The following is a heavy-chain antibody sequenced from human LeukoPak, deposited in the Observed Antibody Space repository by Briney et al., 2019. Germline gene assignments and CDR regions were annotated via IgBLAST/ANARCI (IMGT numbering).Heavy chain of an antibody. V-gene: IGHV3-23*01. J-gene: IGHJ6*02. CDR2: LSDSGGDT. Sequence: GGSLRLSCAASGFTFSSHGMSWVRQAPGQGLEWVSTLSDSGGDTYYADSVKGRFTISRDNSKSTLYLQMNSLRAEDTAVYYCAKVPYSDYGSGRPPFMDAWGQGTTVAISS. D-gene: IGHD3-10*01. CDR1: GFTFSSHG. CDR3: AKVPYSDYGSGRPPFMDA.